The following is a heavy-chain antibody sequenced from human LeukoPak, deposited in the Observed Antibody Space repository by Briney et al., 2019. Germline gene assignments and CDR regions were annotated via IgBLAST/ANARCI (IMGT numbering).Heavy chain of an antibody. J-gene: IGHJ4*02. CDR3: AGLVGRYSSGLYYYYFDY. CDR1: GDSINSLDL. V-gene: IGHV4-4*02. Sequence: SGTQSLTCTVSGDSINSLDLWSWVRQPPGKGLEWIGEMYLSGTTHSNPFVKSRVTISIDKSKNQFFLNLSSVTAADTAVYYCAGLVGRYSSGLYYYYFDYWGQGTLVTVSS. CDR2: MYLSGTT. D-gene: IGHD3-22*01.